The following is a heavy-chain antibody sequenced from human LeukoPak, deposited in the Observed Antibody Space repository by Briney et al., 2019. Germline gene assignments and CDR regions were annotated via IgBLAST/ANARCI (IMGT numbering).Heavy chain of an antibody. V-gene: IGHV1-18*01. CDR3: ARDFHYDSSGYYYFDY. CDR1: GYTFTSYG. Sequence: ASVKVSCKASGYTFTSYGIRWVRQAPGQGLEWMEWISSYNGNTNYAQKLQGRVTMTTDTSTSTAYMELRSLRSDDTAVYYCARDFHYDSSGYYYFDYWGQGTLVTVSS. J-gene: IGHJ4*02. CDR2: ISSYNGNT. D-gene: IGHD3-22*01.